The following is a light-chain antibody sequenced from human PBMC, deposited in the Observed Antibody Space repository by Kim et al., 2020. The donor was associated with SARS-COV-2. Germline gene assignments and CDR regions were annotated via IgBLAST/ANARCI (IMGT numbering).Light chain of an antibody. J-gene: IGLJ1*01. CDR3: AAWDDSLNGYV. V-gene: IGLV1-44*01. Sequence: GRTLTFSCPGRSANIGSNTVNGYQQLPGTAPKRLIYSNNQRPSGVPDRFSGSKSGTSASLAISGLQSEDEADYYCAAWDDSLNGYVFGTGTKVTVL. CDR1: SANIGSNT. CDR2: SNN.